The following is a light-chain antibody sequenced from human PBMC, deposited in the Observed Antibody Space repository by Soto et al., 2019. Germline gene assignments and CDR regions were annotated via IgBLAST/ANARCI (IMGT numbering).Light chain of an antibody. J-gene: IGKJ5*01. CDR3: QTHHLALCT. CDR1: QGIINH. V-gene: IGKV1-27*01. Sequence: DIQMTQSPSSLSASVGDTVTITCRASQGIINHLAWYQQRPGKVPNLLIYGASTLHSGVASRFRVSGSGTHLTLTITSMQPEYVATYYCQTHHLALCTFGQGTRLEIK. CDR2: GAS.